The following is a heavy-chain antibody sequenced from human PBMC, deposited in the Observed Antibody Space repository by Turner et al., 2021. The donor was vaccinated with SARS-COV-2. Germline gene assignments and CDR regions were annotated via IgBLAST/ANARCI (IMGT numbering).Heavy chain of an antibody. Sequence: EVQLVESGGGLLQPGGSLRLSCAASGFTFSNYWMHWVRQAPGKGLVWVSRINSDGSSTRYADSVKGRFTISRDNAKNTLYLQMNSLRAEDTAVYYCASGGSWIYVMDVWGQGTTVTVSS. CDR2: INSDGSST. J-gene: IGHJ6*02. D-gene: IGHD2-15*01. V-gene: IGHV3-74*01. CDR1: GFTFSNYW. CDR3: ASGGSWIYVMDV.